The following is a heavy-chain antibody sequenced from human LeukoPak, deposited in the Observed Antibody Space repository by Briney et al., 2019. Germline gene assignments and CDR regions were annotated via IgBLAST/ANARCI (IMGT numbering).Heavy chain of an antibody. V-gene: IGHV4-39*07. CDR2: INHSGST. J-gene: IGHJ4*02. CDR3: ARGLRGGDY. Sequence: SETLSLTCTVSGGSISSSSYYWGWIRQPPGKGLEWIGEINHSGSTNYNPSLKSRVTISVDTSKNQFSLKLSSVTAADTAVYYCARGLRGGDYWGQGTLVTVSS. D-gene: IGHD3-16*01. CDR1: GGSISSSSYY.